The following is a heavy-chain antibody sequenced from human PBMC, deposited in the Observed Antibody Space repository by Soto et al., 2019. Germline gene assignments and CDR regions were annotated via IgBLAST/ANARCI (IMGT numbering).Heavy chain of an antibody. D-gene: IGHD2-15*01. CDR3: AKEGCSGGSCYVGPLGY. CDR2: ISWNSGSI. CDR1: GFTFDDYA. J-gene: IGHJ4*02. V-gene: IGHV3-9*01. Sequence: GGSLRLSCAASGFTFDDYAMHWVRQAPGKGLEWVSGISWNSGSIGYADSVKGRFTISRDNAKNSLYLQMNSLRAEDTALYYCAKEGCSGGSCYVGPLGYWGQGTLVTVSS.